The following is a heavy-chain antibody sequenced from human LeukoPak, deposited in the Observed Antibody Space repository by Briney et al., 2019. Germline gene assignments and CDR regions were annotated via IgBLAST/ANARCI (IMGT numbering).Heavy chain of an antibody. CDR1: GGSISTYH. V-gene: IGHV4-59*01. CDR2: IFYSGST. Sequence: SETLSLTCTVSGGSISTYHSSSLRQPPGKGLEWIGFIFYSGSTNYNPSLKSRVAISVDTSKNQFSLKLSSVTAADTAVYYCASSHSVWTSFDYWGQGTLVTVSS. J-gene: IGHJ4*02. D-gene: IGHD3/OR15-3a*01. CDR3: ASSHSVWTSFDY.